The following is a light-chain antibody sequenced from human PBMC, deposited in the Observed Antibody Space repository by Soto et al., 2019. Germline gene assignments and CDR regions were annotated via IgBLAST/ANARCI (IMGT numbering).Light chain of an antibody. CDR1: SSDVGSYTY. J-gene: IGLJ1*01. V-gene: IGLV2-14*01. CDR3: SSYTSSSTLYV. CDR2: EVN. Sequence: QSVLAQPASVSGSPRQPITISCTGASSDVGSYTYVSWYQQHPGKAPKLMIYEVNNRPSGVSNRFSGSKSGNTASLTISGLQAEDEADYYCSSYTSSSTLYVVGTG.